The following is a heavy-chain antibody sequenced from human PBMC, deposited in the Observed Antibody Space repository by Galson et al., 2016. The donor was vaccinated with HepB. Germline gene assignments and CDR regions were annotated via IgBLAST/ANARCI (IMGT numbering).Heavy chain of an antibody. J-gene: IGHJ3*01. CDR1: GFTFNIYA. D-gene: IGHD1-26*01. V-gene: IGHV3-23*01. CDR3: VKRGSTGWGAVDV. CDR2: IGGTSTNR. Sequence: SLRLSCAASGFTFNIYAMNWVRQTPGKGLDWVATIGGTSTNRFYAESAKGRFTISRDDSKNMVYLQMNNLRDEDTDVYYCVKRGSTGWGAVDVWGQGTMVTVSS.